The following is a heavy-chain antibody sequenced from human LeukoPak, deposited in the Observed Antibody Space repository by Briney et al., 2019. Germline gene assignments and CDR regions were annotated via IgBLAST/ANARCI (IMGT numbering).Heavy chain of an antibody. CDR3: VRGIAVAGHFDY. CDR1: GFTFSSYE. J-gene: IGHJ4*02. V-gene: IGHV3-21*03. D-gene: IGHD6-19*01. Sequence: GGSLRLSCAASGFTFSSYEMNWVRQAPGKGLEWVSSISSSGSYIYYADSVKGRFTISRDSTNKSLYLQMNSLRAGDTAIYYCVRGIAVAGHFDYWGQGTLVTVSS. CDR2: ISSSGSYI.